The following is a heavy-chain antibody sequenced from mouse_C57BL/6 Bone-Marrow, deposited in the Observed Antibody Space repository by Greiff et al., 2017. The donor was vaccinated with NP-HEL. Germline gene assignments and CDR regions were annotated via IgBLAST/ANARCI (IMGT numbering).Heavy chain of an antibody. CDR3: ASGDYGSNFYWYFDV. CDR2: INPSTGGT. J-gene: IGHJ1*03. V-gene: IGHV1-42*01. Sequence: EVQLQESGPELVKPGASVKISCKASGYSFTGYYMNWVKQSPEKSLEWIGEINPSTGGTTYNQKFKAKATLTVDKSSSTACMQLKSLTSEDSAVYYCASGDYGSNFYWYFDVWGTGTTVTVSS. D-gene: IGHD1-1*01. CDR1: GYSFTGYY.